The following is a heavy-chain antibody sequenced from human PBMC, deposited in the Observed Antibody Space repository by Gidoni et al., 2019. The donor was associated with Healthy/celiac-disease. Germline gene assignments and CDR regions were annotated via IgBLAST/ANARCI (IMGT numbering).Heavy chain of an antibody. CDR2: ISAYNGNT. J-gene: IGHJ4*02. V-gene: IGHV1-18*01. CDR1: GYTFTRYG. Sequence: QVQLVQSGAEVKKPGASVKVSCKASGYTFTRYGISWVRQAPGQGLEWMGWISAYNGNTNYAQKLQGRVTRTTDTSTSTAYMELRSLRSDDTAVYYCARDLGPPHYYDSSGYYATFDYWGQGTLVTVSS. CDR3: ARDLGPPHYYDSSGYYATFDY. D-gene: IGHD3-22*01.